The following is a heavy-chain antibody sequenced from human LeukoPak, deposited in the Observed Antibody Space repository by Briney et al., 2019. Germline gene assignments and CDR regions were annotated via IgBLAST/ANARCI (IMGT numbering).Heavy chain of an antibody. J-gene: IGHJ5*02. CDR1: GGSLTSSSYY. CDR3: ARGGYYGSGNDFRFDP. Sequence: PSETLSLTCTVSGGSLTSSSYYWGWIRQPPGKGLEWIGSIYYSGSTYYKSSLKSRVTISVDTSKNQFSLKLSSVTAADTAIYYCARGGYYGSGNDFRFDPWGQGTLVTVSS. D-gene: IGHD3-10*01. V-gene: IGHV4-39*07. CDR2: IYYSGST.